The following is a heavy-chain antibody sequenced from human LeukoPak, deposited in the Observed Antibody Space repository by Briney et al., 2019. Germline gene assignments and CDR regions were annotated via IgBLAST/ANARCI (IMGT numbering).Heavy chain of an antibody. Sequence: SETLSLTCTVSGGSISSGGYYWSWIRQHPGKGLEWIGYIYYSGSTYYNPSLKSRVTISVDTSKNQFSLKLSSVTAADTAVYYCASERIRTPYYFDYWGQGTLVTVSS. J-gene: IGHJ4*02. V-gene: IGHV4-31*03. CDR1: GGSISSGGYY. CDR2: IYYSGST. CDR3: ASERIRTPYYFDY. D-gene: IGHD1-14*01.